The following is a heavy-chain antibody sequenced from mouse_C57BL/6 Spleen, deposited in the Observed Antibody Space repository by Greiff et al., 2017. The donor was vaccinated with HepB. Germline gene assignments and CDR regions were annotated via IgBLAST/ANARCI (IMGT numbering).Heavy chain of an antibody. CDR1: GYTFTSYW. CDR3: ARGKYSNYDYAMDY. V-gene: IGHV1-72*01. Sequence: VKLQQPGAELVKPGASVKLSCKASGYTFTSYWMHWVKQRPGRGLEWIGRIDPNSGGTKYNEKFKSKATLTVDKPSSTAYMQRSSLTSEDSAVYYCARGKYSNYDYAMDYWGQGTSVTVSS. D-gene: IGHD2-5*01. J-gene: IGHJ4*01. CDR2: IDPNSGGT.